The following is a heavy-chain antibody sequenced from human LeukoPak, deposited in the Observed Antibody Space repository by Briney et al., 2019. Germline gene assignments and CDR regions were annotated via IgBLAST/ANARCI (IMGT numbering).Heavy chain of an antibody. D-gene: IGHD3-10*01. V-gene: IGHV3-30*03. CDR2: ISYDGSNK. CDR1: GFTFSNHD. J-gene: IGHJ5*02. CDR3: ARKAFASGNYHWFDP. Sequence: GGSLRLSCAASGFTFSNHDMHWVRQAPGKGLEWVAVISYDGSNKNYADSVKGRFTISGDNSKNTLYLQLNSLRTEDTAIYYCARKAFASGNYHWFDPWGQGTLVTVSS.